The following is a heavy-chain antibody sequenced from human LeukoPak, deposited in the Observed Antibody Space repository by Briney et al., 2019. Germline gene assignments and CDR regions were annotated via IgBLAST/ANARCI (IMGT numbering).Heavy chain of an antibody. CDR3: AKLPYGSGSYEFDY. Sequence: GRSLRLSCAASGFTFSSYGMHWVRQAPGKGLEWVAVIWYDGSNKYYADSVKGRFTISRDNSKNTLYLQMNSLRAEDTAVYYCAKLPYGSGSYEFDYWGQGTLVTVSS. V-gene: IGHV3-33*06. J-gene: IGHJ4*02. CDR1: GFTFSSYG. D-gene: IGHD3-10*01. CDR2: IWYDGSNK.